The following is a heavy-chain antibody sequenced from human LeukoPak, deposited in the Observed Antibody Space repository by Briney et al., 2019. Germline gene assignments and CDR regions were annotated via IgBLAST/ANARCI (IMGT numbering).Heavy chain of an antibody. J-gene: IGHJ5*02. CDR2: ISSGSRII. Sequence: PGGSLRLSCAVSGFTFSSYSMNWVRQAPGKGLEWVSYISSGSRIISYADSVKGRFTISRDNAKNSLYLQMNSLGDEDPAVYHCAGDEGKWFDPWGQGTLVTVSS. CDR3: AGDEGKWFDP. V-gene: IGHV3-48*02. CDR1: GFTFSSYS.